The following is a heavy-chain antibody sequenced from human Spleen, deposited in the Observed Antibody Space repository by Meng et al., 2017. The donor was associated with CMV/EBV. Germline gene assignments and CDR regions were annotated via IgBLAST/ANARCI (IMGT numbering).Heavy chain of an antibody. CDR3: ARYLGYCSSVNCYPRGNGLDV. J-gene: IGHJ6*02. D-gene: IGHD2-2*01. V-gene: IGHV3-11*04. CDR2: ISSGGSTI. Sequence: GGSLRLSCTASGFTFTDAWMSWVRQAPGKGLEWVSYISSGGSTIFYADSVKGRFTISRDNAKNSLHLQMNSLRAEDTAVYFCARYLGYCSSVNCYPRGNGLDVWGQGTTVTVSS. CDR1: GFTFTDAW.